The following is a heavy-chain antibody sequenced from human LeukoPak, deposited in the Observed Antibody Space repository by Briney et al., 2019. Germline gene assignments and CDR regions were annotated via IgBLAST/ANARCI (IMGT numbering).Heavy chain of an antibody. V-gene: IGHV3-30*04. D-gene: IGHD2-15*01. Sequence: GGSLRLSCAASGFTFSSYAMHWVRQAPGKGLEGVAVISYEGSNKYYADSVKGRFTISRDNSKNTLYMQMNSLRAEDTAVYYCARDTYCSGGSCYSLAVDYWGQGTLVTVSS. J-gene: IGHJ4*02. CDR1: GFTFSSYA. CDR3: ARDTYCSGGSCYSLAVDY. CDR2: ISYEGSNK.